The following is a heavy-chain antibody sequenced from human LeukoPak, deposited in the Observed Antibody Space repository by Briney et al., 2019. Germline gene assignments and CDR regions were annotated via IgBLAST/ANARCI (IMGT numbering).Heavy chain of an antibody. CDR1: GFDFGNYA. CDR3: AKGSLEMATVDFEF. CDR2: INWSSKMV. D-gene: IGHD5-24*01. J-gene: IGHJ4*02. Sequence: GGSLRLSCAASGFDFGNYAMPWVRHAPGKGLQWVSGINWSSKMVAYAASVKGRFTISRDNAKNSLYLQMNSLTSEDTAFYFCAKGSLEMATVDFEFWGQGTLVTVSS. V-gene: IGHV3-9*01.